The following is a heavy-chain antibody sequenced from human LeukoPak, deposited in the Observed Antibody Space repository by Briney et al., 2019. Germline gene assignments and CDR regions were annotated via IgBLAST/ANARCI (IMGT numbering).Heavy chain of an antibody. Sequence: GGSLRLSCAVSGFTFSSYGMHWVRQAPGKGLEWAAVIWYDGSNKYYADSVKGRFTISRDNSKNTLYLQMNSLRAEDTAVYYCARRAAAGTGLYYYYMDVWGKGTTVTVSS. D-gene: IGHD6-13*01. CDR2: IWYDGSNK. V-gene: IGHV3-33*01. CDR1: GFTFSSYG. CDR3: ARRAAAGTGLYYYYMDV. J-gene: IGHJ6*03.